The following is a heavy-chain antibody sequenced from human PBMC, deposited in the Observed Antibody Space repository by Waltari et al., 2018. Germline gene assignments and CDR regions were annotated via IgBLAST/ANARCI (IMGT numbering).Heavy chain of an antibody. J-gene: IGHJ4*02. Sequence: EVQLVESGGGLVKPGGSLRLSCAASGFTFSSFSMNWVRQAPGKGLEWVSSISSSSHYIYYAYSANSVKGRFTISRDDAKNSLYLQMNSLRAEDTAVYYCATGGNWSPLGDYWGQGTLVTVSS. CDR2: ISSSSHYI. CDR1: GFTFSSFS. V-gene: IGHV3-21*01. CDR3: ATGGNWSPLGDY. D-gene: IGHD1-1*01.